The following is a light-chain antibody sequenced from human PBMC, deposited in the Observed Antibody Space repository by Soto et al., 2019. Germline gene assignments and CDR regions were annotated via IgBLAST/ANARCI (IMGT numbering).Light chain of an antibody. J-gene: IGKJ2*01. V-gene: IGKV1-5*03. CDR1: QSISSW. Sequence: DIQMTQSPSTLSASVGDRVTITCRASQSISSWLAWYQQKPGKAPKLLIYKASGLESGVPSRISGSGSGTEFTLTIISLQRDDFAISHRQPSNSYPSTFGQGTKLEI. CDR3: QPSNSYPST. CDR2: KAS.